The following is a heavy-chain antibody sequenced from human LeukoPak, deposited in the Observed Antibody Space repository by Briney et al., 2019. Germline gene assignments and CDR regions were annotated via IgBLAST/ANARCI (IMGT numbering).Heavy chain of an antibody. Sequence: SVKVSCKSSGGTFSSYAIIWVRQAPGQGLEWMGRIIPILGIANYAQKFQGRVTITADKSTSTAYMELSSLRSEDTAVYYCARDQGDWFDPWGQGTLVTVSS. J-gene: IGHJ5*02. CDR2: IIPILGIA. CDR1: GGTFSSYA. V-gene: IGHV1-69*04. D-gene: IGHD3-16*01. CDR3: ARDQGDWFDP.